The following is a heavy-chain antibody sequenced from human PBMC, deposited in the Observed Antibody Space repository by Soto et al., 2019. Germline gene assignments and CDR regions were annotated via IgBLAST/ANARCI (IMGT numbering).Heavy chain of an antibody. Sequence: QLQLQESGSGLVKPSQTLSLTCAVSGGSISSGGYSWSWIRQPPGKGLEWIGYIYHSGSTYYNPSLKSRVTISVVRSKTQLSLKLSSVPAADTAVYSCARAQVVAAQHWGQGPLVTVSS. D-gene: IGHD2-15*01. V-gene: IGHV4-30-2*01. CDR2: IYHSGST. CDR3: ARAQVVAAQH. CDR1: GGSISSGGYS. J-gene: IGHJ4*02.